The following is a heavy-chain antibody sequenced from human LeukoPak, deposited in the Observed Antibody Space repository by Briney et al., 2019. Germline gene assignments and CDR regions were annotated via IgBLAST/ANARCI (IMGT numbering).Heavy chain of an antibody. D-gene: IGHD2-2*01. CDR1: EFTFSSYA. V-gene: IGHV3-23*01. CDR2: ITGSGADT. CDR3: ARDYKGIVVVPAATSVDY. Sequence: GGSLRLSCSASEFTFSSYAMSWVRQAPGKGLEWVSSITGSGADTNYADSVKGRFTISRDNSKNTLYLQMNSLRAEDTAVYYCARDYKGIVVVPAATSVDYXXXXTXVXVSS. J-gene: IGHJ4*01.